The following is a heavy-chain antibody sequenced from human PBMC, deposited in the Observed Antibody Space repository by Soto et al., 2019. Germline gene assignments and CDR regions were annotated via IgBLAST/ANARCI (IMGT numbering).Heavy chain of an antibody. CDR3: ARDKRDQYYDFWSGYYDY. CDR2: IYYSGST. J-gene: IGHJ4*02. Sequence: SETLSLTCIVSGGSISSGGYYWSWIRQHPGKGLEWIGYIYYSGSTYYNPPLKSRVAISVDTSKNQFSLKLSSVTAADTAVYYCARDKRDQYYDFWSGYYDYWGQGTLVTVSS. V-gene: IGHV4-31*03. CDR1: GGSISSGGYY. D-gene: IGHD3-3*01.